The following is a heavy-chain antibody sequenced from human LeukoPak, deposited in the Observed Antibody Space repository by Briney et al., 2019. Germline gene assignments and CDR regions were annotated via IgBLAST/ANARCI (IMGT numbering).Heavy chain of an antibody. CDR1: GFIFKSYW. V-gene: IGHV3-7*01. CDR2: INEDGGGK. J-gene: IGHJ3*02. Sequence: GGSLRLSCAASGFIFKSYWMSWVRQAPGKGLEGVAIINEDGGGKYYVDSVKGRFTISRDNAKDSLYLQMNSLRAEDTAVYYCARDPPYTTGAAFDIWGQGTTVIVSS. D-gene: IGHD1-1*01. CDR3: ARDPPYTTGAAFDI.